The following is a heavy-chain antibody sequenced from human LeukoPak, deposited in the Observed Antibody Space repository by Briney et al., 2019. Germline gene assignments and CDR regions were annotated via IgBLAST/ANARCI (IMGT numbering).Heavy chain of an antibody. CDR1: GGSISRGGYY. CDR3: AREGVDIVATMSVNLFDP. D-gene: IGHD5-12*01. V-gene: IGHV4-31*03. J-gene: IGHJ5*02. CDR2: IYYSGST. Sequence: SLTCTXSGGSISRGGYYGGWVRQHPGRGVEWIGYIYYSGSTYYNPSIKSRVTISVDTSKNQFSLKLSSVTAADTALYYCAREGVDIVATMSVNLFDPWGQGTLVTVSS.